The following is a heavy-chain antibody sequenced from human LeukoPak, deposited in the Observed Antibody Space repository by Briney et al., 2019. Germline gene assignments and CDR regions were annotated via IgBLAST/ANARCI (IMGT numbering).Heavy chain of an antibody. V-gene: IGHV3-33*01. D-gene: IGHD3-22*01. CDR1: GFTFSSYG. CDR2: IWYDGSNK. CDR3: ARGPAYYYDSSGHSPPVY. J-gene: IGHJ4*02. Sequence: GGSLRLSCAASGFTFSSYGMHWVRQAPGKGLEWVAVIWYDGSNKYYADSVKGRFTISRDNSKNTLYLQMNSLRAEDTAVYYCARGPAYYYDSSGHSPPVYWGQGTLVTVSS.